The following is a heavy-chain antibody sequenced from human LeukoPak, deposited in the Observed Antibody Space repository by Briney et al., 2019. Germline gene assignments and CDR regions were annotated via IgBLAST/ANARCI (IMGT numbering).Heavy chain of an antibody. V-gene: IGHV3-23*01. Sequence: GGSLRLSYAASGFTFSSYAMSWVRQAPGKGLEWVSAISGSGGSTYYADSVKGRFTISRDNSKNTLYLQMNSLRAKDTAVYYCAKGSVYYDILTGYFNDYYYYGMDVWGQGTTVTVSS. D-gene: IGHD3-9*01. CDR3: AKGSVYYDILTGYFNDYYYYGMDV. J-gene: IGHJ6*02. CDR2: ISGSGGST. CDR1: GFTFSSYA.